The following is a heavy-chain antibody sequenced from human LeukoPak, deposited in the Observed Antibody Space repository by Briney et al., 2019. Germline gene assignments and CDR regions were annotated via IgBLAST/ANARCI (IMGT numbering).Heavy chain of an antibody. J-gene: IGHJ4*02. CDR1: GFTFNNYA. Sequence: GGSLRLSCAASGFTFNNYAMMWVRQAQGQGLEWVSAITGGGRTYYADSVKGRFTISRDNSKNTLYLQMNSLRAEDTAVYYCARGVGLSWGQGTLVTVSS. CDR3: ARGVGLS. CDR2: ITGGGRT. D-gene: IGHD1-26*01. V-gene: IGHV3-23*01.